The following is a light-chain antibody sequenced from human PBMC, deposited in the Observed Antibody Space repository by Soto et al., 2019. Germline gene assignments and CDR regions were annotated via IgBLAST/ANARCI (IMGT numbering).Light chain of an antibody. Sequence: QSALTQPASVSGSPGQSITISCTGTSSDVGGYNSVSWYQQHPGKAPKLMIYDVTNRPSGVSNRFSGSKSGNTASLTISGLQAEDEADYYCSSYTGSNTLAFGGGTKVTVL. J-gene: IGLJ2*01. CDR3: SSYTGSNTLA. V-gene: IGLV2-14*01. CDR1: SSDVGGYNS. CDR2: DVT.